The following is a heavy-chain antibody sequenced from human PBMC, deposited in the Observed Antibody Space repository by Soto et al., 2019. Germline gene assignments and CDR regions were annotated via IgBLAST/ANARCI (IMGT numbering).Heavy chain of an antibody. D-gene: IGHD3-22*01. CDR1: GFTFSSYD. CDR3: ANDGPYDTTLGAFDI. Sequence: QVQLVESGGGVVQPGRSLRLSCAASGFTFSSYDMHWVRQAPGKGLEWVAVISYDGSNKYYADSVKGRFTISRDNSKNTLYLQMNSLRAEDTAVYYCANDGPYDTTLGAFDIWGQGTMVTASS. V-gene: IGHV3-30*18. J-gene: IGHJ3*02. CDR2: ISYDGSNK.